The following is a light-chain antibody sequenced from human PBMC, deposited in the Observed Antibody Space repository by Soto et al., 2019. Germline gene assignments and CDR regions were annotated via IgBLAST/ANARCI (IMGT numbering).Light chain of an antibody. CDR2: GAS. V-gene: IGKV3-15*01. CDR1: QSVSSN. CDR3: QQYNNWPPPLT. Sequence: EIVMTQSPATLSVSPGERATLSCRASQSVSSNLAWYQQKPGQAPRLLIYGASTRATGIPARFSGSGSGTEFTLTISSLQSEDFGVYYCQQYNNWPPPLTFGGGTKVEIK. J-gene: IGKJ4*01.